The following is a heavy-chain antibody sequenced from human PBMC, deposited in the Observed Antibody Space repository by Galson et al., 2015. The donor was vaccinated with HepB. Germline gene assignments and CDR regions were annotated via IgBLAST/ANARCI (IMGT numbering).Heavy chain of an antibody. J-gene: IGHJ4*02. V-gene: IGHV3-53*01. CDR2: IYSGGDT. D-gene: IGHD6-6*01. CDR1: GFTVSSTY. Sequence: SLRLSCAASGFTVSSTYMSWVRQAPGKGLEWLSVIYSGGDTYYADSVKGRSTISRDNSKNTLYLQMNSLRAADTAVYYCARGTMAARPVGLNYWGQGTLVTVSS. CDR3: ARGTMAARPVGLNY.